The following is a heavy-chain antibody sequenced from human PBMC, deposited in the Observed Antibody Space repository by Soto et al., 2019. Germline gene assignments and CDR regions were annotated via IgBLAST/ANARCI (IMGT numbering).Heavy chain of an antibody. J-gene: IGHJ4*02. V-gene: IGHV3-23*01. CDR3: AKEFIVPGELRFVCYFDY. CDR1: GFTFSSYA. CDR2: ISGSGGST. D-gene: IGHD3-10*01. Sequence: GGSLRLSCAASGFTFSSYAMSWVRQAPGKGLEWVSAISGSGGSTYYADSVKGRFTISRDNSKNTLYLQMNSLRAEDTAVYYCAKEFIVPGELRFVCYFDYWGQGTLVTVSS.